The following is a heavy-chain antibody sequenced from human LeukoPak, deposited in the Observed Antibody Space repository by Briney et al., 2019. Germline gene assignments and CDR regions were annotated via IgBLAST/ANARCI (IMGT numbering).Heavy chain of an antibody. Sequence: PGGSLRLSCAASGFTFSSYWMSWVRQAPGKGLEWVANIKQDGSEKYYVDSVKGRFTISRDNAENSLYLQMNSLRAEDTAVYYCARVRGSSSWYVGRYYYYYMDVWGKGTTVTISS. J-gene: IGHJ6*03. CDR1: GFTFSSYW. D-gene: IGHD6-13*01. CDR2: IKQDGSEK. CDR3: ARVRGSSSWYVGRYYYYYMDV. V-gene: IGHV3-7*01.